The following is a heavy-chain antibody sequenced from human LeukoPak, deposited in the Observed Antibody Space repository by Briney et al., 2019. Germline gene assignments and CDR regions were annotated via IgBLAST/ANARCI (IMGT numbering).Heavy chain of an antibody. CDR3: TTDGWIQLWFFDY. D-gene: IGHD5-18*01. CDR2: IKSKTDGGTT. Sequence: GGSLRLSCAASGFTFSNAWMSWVRQAPGKGLEWVGRIKSKTDGGTTDYAAPVKGRFTISSDDSKNTLHLQMNSLNTEDTAVYYCTTDGWIQLWFFDYWGQGTLVTVSS. J-gene: IGHJ4*02. V-gene: IGHV3-15*01. CDR1: GFTFSNAW.